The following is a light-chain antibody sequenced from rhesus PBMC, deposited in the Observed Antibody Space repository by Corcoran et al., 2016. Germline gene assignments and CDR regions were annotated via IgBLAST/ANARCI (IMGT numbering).Light chain of an antibody. V-gene: IGKV1-28*03. J-gene: IGKJ2*01. CDR2: DAS. Sequence: DIQMTQSPSSLSASVGDTVTITCRASQGSSSYLNWFQQKTGKAPKLLVYDASSLESGVPSRLRGSGSGTDFTLTISNLQPEDFAAYYCLQHNSYPYSFGQGTKVEIK. CDR1: QGSSSY. CDR3: LQHNSYPYS.